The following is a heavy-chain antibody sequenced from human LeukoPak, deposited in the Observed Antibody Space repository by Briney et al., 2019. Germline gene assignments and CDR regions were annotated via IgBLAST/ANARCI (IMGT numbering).Heavy chain of an antibody. D-gene: IGHD6-19*01. V-gene: IGHV3-9*01. Sequence: GGSLRLSCAGSGFIFNNYAMHWVRQPPGKGLEWVSGISWNSGSIDYADSVKGRFTICRNNAKNSLYLQMNSLRVEDTAFYYCAKDNRRHYTSGPNPDSLHWGQGALVTVSS. CDR2: ISWNSGSI. CDR3: AKDNRRHYTSGPNPDSLH. J-gene: IGHJ4*02. CDR1: GFIFNNYA.